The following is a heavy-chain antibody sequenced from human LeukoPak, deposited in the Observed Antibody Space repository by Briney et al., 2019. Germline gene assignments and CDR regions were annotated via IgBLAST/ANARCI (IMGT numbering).Heavy chain of an antibody. CDR2: ISGSGGST. J-gene: IGHJ4*02. D-gene: IGHD1-26*01. Sequence: GGSLRLSCAASGFTFSSYAMSWVRQAPGKGLEWVSAISGSGGSTYYADSVKGRFTIFRDNAKNSLYLQMNSLRAEDTAVYYCARDRYIVGATFDYWGQGTLVTVSS. V-gene: IGHV3-23*01. CDR3: ARDRYIVGATFDY. CDR1: GFTFSSYA.